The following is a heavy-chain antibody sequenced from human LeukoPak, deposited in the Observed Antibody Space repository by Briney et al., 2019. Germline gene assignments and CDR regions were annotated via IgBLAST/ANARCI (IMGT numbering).Heavy chain of an antibody. J-gene: IGHJ4*02. D-gene: IGHD2-2*02. V-gene: IGHV3-23*01. CDR1: GFTFSNYA. CDR3: AKDVEYCSSTTCYKPFDY. Sequence: GGSLRLSCAASGFTFSNYAMSWVRQAPGKGLEWVSAFSGSGGSTYYADSVKGRFTISRDNSKNTLYLQMNSLRAEDTAVYYCAKDVEYCSSTTCYKPFDYWGQGTLVTVSS. CDR2: FSGSGGST.